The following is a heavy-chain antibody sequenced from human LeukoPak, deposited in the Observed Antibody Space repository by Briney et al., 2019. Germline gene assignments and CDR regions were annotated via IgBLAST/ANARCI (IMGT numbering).Heavy chain of an antibody. CDR2: INPDTGCT. J-gene: IGHJ6*04. CDR1: GYSFTGYY. CDR3: ARGGSGLPGYYGMDV. Sequence: GASVKVSCKASGYSFTGYYMHWVRQAPGQGLEWMGWINPDTGCTSYAQKFQGRVTMTRDTSISTAYMELSRLRSDDTAVYYCARGGSGLPGYYGMDVGGKGTTVTVS. V-gene: IGHV1-2*02. D-gene: IGHD3-10*01.